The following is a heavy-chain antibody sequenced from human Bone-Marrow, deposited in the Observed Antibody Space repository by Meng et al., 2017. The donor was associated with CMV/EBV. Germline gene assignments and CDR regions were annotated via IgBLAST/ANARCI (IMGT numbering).Heavy chain of an antibody. CDR1: GSISSSNW. CDR2: IYHSGST. J-gene: IGHJ4*02. CDR3: ARVSGYSYGWGAYFDY. D-gene: IGHD5-18*01. Sequence: GSISSSNWWSWVRQPPGKGLEWIGEIYHSGSTNYNPSLKSRVTISVDKSKNQFSLKLSSVTAADTAVYYCARVSGYSYGWGAYFDYWGQGTLVTVSS. V-gene: IGHV4-4*02.